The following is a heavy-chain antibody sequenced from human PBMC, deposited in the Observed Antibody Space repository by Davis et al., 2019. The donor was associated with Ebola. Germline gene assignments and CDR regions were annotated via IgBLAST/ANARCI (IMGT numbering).Heavy chain of an antibody. J-gene: IGHJ6*04. CDR1: GYTFTSYD. CDR2: MNPNSGNT. Sequence: AASVKVSCKASGYTFTSYDINWVRQATGQGLEWMGWMNPNSGNTGYAQKFQGRVTMTRNTSISTAYMELSSLRSEDTAVYYCARGRFLEWLLPNDYYYYGMDVWGKGTTVTVS. CDR3: ARGRFLEWLLPNDYYYYGMDV. D-gene: IGHD3-3*01. V-gene: IGHV1-8*01.